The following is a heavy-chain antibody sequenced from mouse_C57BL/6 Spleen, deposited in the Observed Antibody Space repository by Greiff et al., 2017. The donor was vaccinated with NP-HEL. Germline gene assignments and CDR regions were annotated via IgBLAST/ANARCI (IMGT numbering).Heavy chain of an antibody. CDR2: IDPANGNT. V-gene: IGHV14-3*01. Sequence: VQLQQSVAELVRPGASVKLSCTASGFNIKNTYMHWVKQRPEQGLEWIGRIDPANGNTKYAPKFQGKATITSDTSSNTAYLQLSSLTSEDTAIYYCATGSSGPYYAMDYWGQGTSVTVSS. J-gene: IGHJ4*01. D-gene: IGHD3-2*02. CDR3: ATGSSGPYYAMDY. CDR1: GFNIKNTY.